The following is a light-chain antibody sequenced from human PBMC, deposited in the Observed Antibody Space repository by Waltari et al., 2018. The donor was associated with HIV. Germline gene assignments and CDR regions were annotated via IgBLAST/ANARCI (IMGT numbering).Light chain of an antibody. Sequence: QSALTQPPSVSGSPGQSVTISCTGSSSDVGSYNRVSWYQQPPGTAPNLIIYEVSNRPSGVPDRFSGSKSGNTASLIISGLQAEDEADYYCSSYTSSNLVFGGGTKLTVL. CDR2: EVS. CDR3: SSYTSSNLV. V-gene: IGLV2-18*02. J-gene: IGLJ2*01. CDR1: SSDVGSYNR.